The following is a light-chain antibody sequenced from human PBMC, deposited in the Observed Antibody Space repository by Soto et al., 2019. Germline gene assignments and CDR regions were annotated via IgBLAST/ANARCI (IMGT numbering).Light chain of an antibody. Sequence: QSALTHPPSASGSPGQSVAISCTGTASDISGYNFVCWYQQHPGKAPELMVYEANKWLSGVPDRFSGSKSGNTASLTVSGLQAEYEADYYCRSHGGTSPYVFGTGTKLTVL. CDR1: ASDISGYNF. J-gene: IGLJ1*01. CDR2: EAN. CDR3: RSHGGTSPYV. V-gene: IGLV2-8*01.